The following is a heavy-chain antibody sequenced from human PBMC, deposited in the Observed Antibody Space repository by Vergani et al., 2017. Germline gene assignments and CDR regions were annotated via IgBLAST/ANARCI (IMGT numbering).Heavy chain of an antibody. CDR3: ARDPDIVVVPAAPYYYYYYGMDV. Sequence: QVQLVQSGAEVKKPGSSVKVSCKASGATFRSNTISWVRQVPGQGLEWMGRIIPVLGKTNYAQKLQGRVTMTTDTSTSTAYMELRSLRSDDTAVYYCARDPDIVVVPAAPYYYYYYGMDVWGQGTTVTVSS. J-gene: IGHJ6*02. V-gene: IGHV1-69*08. CDR2: IIPVLGKT. CDR1: GATFRSNT. D-gene: IGHD2-2*01.